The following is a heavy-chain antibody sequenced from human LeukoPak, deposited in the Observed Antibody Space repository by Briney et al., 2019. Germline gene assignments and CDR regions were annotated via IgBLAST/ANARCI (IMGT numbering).Heavy chain of an antibody. CDR3: AKGERVLLWFGELLYHYDAFDI. D-gene: IGHD3-10*01. CDR2: IRYDGSNK. J-gene: IGHJ3*02. Sequence: GGSLRLSCAASGFTFSSYGMHWVRQAPGKGLEWVAFIRYDGSNKYYADSVKGRFTISRDNSKNTLYLQMNSLRAEDTAVYYWAKGERVLLWFGELLYHYDAFDIWGQGTMVTVSS. V-gene: IGHV3-30*02. CDR1: GFTFSSYG.